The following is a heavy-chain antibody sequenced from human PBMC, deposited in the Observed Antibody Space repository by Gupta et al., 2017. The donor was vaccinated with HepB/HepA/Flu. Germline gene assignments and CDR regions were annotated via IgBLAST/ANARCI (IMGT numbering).Heavy chain of an antibody. CDR1: VYTFTSHG. CDR3: AREFAGTLDN. V-gene: IGHV1-18*01. D-gene: IGHD1-1*01. CDR2: ISPYNGDT. J-gene: IGHJ4*02. Sequence: HVHLVQSGAEVKKPGASVKVSCKASVYTFTSHGISWVGQAPGQGLEWVAWISPYNGDTTFAHNFQGRVTMTTDTSTGTAYMDLRSLRSDDTAVYFCAREFAGTLDNWGQGTLVTVSS.